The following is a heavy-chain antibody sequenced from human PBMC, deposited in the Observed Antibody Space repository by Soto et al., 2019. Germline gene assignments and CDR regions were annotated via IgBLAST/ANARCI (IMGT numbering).Heavy chain of an antibody. Sequence: SETLSHTCTVSGGSISSYHWSWIRQTTGKGLEWIGSIYNSGSTNYNPSLKSRVTISVDTSKNQFSLKLSSVTAADTAVYFCGEMGGPRFYHPFSAFWVKGSTVTGSS. CDR3: GEMGGPRFYHPFSAF. V-gene: IGHV4-59*01. J-gene: IGHJ6*03. D-gene: IGHD2-2*01. CDR1: GGSISSYH. CDR2: IYNSGST.